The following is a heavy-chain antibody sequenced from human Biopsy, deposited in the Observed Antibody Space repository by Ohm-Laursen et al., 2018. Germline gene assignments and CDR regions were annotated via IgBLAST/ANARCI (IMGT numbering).Heavy chain of an antibody. J-gene: IGHJ4*02. D-gene: IGHD3-3*01. CDR3: ARQVDFWSGYVDY. V-gene: IGHV4-39*01. Sequence: SDTLSLTCTVSGGSISDSTYHWGWIRQSPGKGLEWIGNIYYSGNTDYIPSLKSRVTISVDTSNNQFSLKLRSVTAADTAVYYCARQVDFWSGYVDYWGQGTLVAVSS. CDR1: GGSISDSTYH. CDR2: IYYSGNT.